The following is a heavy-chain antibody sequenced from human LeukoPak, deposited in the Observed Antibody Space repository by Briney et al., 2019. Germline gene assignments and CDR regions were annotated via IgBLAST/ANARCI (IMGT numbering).Heavy chain of an antibody. CDR2: INPSGGST. Sequence: ASVKVSCKASGYTFTSYYMHWVRQAPGQGLEWMGIINPSGGSTSYAQKFQGRVTMTRDTSTSTVYMELSSLRSEDTAVYYCARGPTYYDFWSGYPDYWGQGTLVTVSS. V-gene: IGHV1-46*01. D-gene: IGHD3-3*01. CDR1: GYTFTSYY. J-gene: IGHJ4*02. CDR3: ARGPTYYDFWSGYPDY.